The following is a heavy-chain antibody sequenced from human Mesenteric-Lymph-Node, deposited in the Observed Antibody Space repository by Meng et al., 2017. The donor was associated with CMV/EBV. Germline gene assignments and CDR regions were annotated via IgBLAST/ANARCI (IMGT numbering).Heavy chain of an antibody. Sequence: GSLRLSCTVSGGSISSYYWSWIRQPPGKGLEWIGYIYYSGSTDYNPSLKSRVTISVDASKNQFSLKLSSVTAADTAVYFCASGYDFWSGYLDYWGQGTLVTVSS. D-gene: IGHD3-3*01. CDR2: IYYSGST. CDR1: GGSISSYY. V-gene: IGHV4-59*12. J-gene: IGHJ4*02. CDR3: ASGYDFWSGYLDY.